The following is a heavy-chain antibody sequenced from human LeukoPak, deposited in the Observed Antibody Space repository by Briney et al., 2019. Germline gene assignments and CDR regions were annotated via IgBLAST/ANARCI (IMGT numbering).Heavy chain of an antibody. D-gene: IGHD2-2*01. J-gene: IGHJ4*02. CDR1: GFTFSSYW. Sequence: GGSLRLSCAASGFTFSSYWMHWVRQAPGKGLVWVSRINTDGSSTSYADSVKGRFTISRDNAKNTLYLQMNSLRAEDTAVYYCARGGAYCSSTSCYPIDYWGQGTLVTVSS. CDR2: INTDGSST. V-gene: IGHV3-74*01. CDR3: ARGGAYCSSTSCYPIDY.